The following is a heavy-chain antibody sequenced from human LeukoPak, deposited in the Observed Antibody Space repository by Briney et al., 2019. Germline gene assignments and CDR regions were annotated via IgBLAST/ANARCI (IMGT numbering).Heavy chain of an antibody. CDR2: ISNVGRGM. J-gene: IGHJ1*01. CDR3: AVSPRSPDSA. Sequence: GSLRLSCVASGFRFISYGMHWVSQPPGKGLEWVSGISNVGRGMTYADSVKGRFAISRDNAKNSVYLQMNSLRSDDTAMYHCAVSPRSPDSAWGQGTLVTVSS. V-gene: IGHV3-48*04. CDR1: GFRFISYG. D-gene: IGHD2-15*01.